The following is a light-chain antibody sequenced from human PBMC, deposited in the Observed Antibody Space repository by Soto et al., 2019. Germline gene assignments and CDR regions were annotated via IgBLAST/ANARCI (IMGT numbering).Light chain of an antibody. J-gene: IGLJ1*01. Sequence: SYDLTQPPSVSLSPGQTATITCSGDLLSKQYAYWYQRKPGQAPVLIIYRDTERPSGIPERFSASTSGTTVTLTISGVQAEDEGDYYCQSADSNGIHVFGTGTKVTVL. CDR3: QSADSNGIHV. CDR2: RDT. CDR1: LLSKQY. V-gene: IGLV3-25*02.